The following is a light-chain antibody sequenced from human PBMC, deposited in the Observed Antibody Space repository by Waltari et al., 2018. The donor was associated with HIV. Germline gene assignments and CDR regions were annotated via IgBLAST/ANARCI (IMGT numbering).Light chain of an antibody. CDR2: GRN. CDR1: SLRSYS. CDR3: HSRDSSGYHVV. Sequence: SSELTQDPSVSVALGQTVRITCRGASLRSYSAAWYQQKSGQAPVVVFFGRNNRPSGIPDRFSGSSSGNTASLTITGAQAEDEADYYCHSRDSSGYHVVFGGGTKVTVL. J-gene: IGLJ2*01. V-gene: IGLV3-19*01.